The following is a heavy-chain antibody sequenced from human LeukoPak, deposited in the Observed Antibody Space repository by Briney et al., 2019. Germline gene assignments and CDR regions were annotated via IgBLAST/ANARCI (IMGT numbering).Heavy chain of an antibody. V-gene: IGHV3-48*03. CDR1: GFTFRSYE. D-gene: IGHD6-25*01. J-gene: IGHJ3*02. CDR2: ISSSGSTI. Sequence: GGSLRLSCAASGFTFRSYEMNWVRQAPGKGLEWVSYISSSGSTIYDADSVKGRFTISRDNAKNSLYLQMNSLRAGDTAVYYCARVFTARSGGYDAFDIWGQGTMVTVSS. CDR3: ARVFTARSGGYDAFDI.